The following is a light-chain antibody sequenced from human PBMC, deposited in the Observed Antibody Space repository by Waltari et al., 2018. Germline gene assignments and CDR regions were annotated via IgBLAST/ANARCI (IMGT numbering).Light chain of an antibody. CDR1: SSDVGAYNF. Sequence: QSALTQPASVSGSPGQSITISCTGTSSDVGAYNFVSWNQQHPGKAPKLIIYEVNQRPSGVSNRFSGSKSGNTASLTISWLQAEDEADYYCSSYTTTTSYVFGTGTRVTVL. V-gene: IGLV2-14*01. J-gene: IGLJ1*01. CDR3: SSYTTTTSYV. CDR2: EVN.